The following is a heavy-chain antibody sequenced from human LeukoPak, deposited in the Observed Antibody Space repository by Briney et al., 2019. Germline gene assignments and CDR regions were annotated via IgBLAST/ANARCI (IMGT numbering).Heavy chain of an antibody. V-gene: IGHV3-53*01. J-gene: IGHJ4*02. CDR2: IYDSGTT. Sequence: GGSLRLSCAASGFTFSSYWMSWVRQAPGKGLEWVSVIYDSGTTYYADSVKGRFLIFRDTSKNTVDLQMNSLRVEDTAVYYCAGRRSSGWYAYWGQGTLVTVSS. CDR3: AGRRSSGWYAY. CDR1: GFTFSSYW. D-gene: IGHD6-19*01.